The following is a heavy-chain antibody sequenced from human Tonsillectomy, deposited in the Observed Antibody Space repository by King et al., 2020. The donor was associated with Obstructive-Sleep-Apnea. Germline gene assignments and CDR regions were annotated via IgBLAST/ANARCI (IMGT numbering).Heavy chain of an antibody. CDR3: ARLAYGGGYNGFDF. J-gene: IGHJ4*02. CDR2: IFPGGSDT. CDR1: GYSFTYYW. Sequence: QLVQSGAEVKKPGESLKISCKGSGYSFTYYWNGWVRQMPGKGLESMGIIFPGGSDTTYSPSFRGQVTISVDKSNSPAFLQWSSLKASDTAVYYCARLAYGGGYNGFDFWGRGTLVTVSS. D-gene: IGHD2-21*01. V-gene: IGHV5-51*01.